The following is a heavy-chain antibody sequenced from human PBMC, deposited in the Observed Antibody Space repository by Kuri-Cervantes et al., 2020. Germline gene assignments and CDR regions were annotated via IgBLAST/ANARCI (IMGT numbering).Heavy chain of an antibody. J-gene: IGHJ4*02. CDR1: GFTFSSYA. Sequence: GGSLRLSCAASGFTFSSYAMHWVRQAPGKGLEWVAVISYDGSNKYYADSVRGRFTISRDNSKNTLYPQMNSLRAEDTAVYYCAKDGQWPIDYWGQGTLVTVSS. D-gene: IGHD6-19*01. V-gene: IGHV3-30-3*01. CDR2: ISYDGSNK. CDR3: AKDGQWPIDY.